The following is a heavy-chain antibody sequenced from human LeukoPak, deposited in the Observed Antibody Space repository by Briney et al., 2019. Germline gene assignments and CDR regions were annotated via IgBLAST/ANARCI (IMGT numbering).Heavy chain of an antibody. CDR2: TYSGGSI. Sequence: GGSLRLSCAASGFTVSSNYMSWVRQAPGKGLEWVSVTYSGGSIYYADSVKGRFTISRDNSKNTLYLQMNSLRVEDTAVYYCARDPLRSDAFDIWGQGTMVTVSS. CDR1: GFTVSSNY. J-gene: IGHJ3*02. V-gene: IGHV3-66*01. CDR3: ARDPLRSDAFDI.